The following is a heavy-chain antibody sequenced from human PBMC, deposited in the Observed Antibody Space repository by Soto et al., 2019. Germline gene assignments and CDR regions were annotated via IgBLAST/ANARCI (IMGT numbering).Heavy chain of an antibody. CDR2: INQDGSEK. D-gene: IGHD1-1*01. CDR1: GFAFKNNW. CDR3: AKLSRGPWCMDV. J-gene: IGHJ6*02. V-gene: IGHV3-7*03. Sequence: EVQLVESGGDLVQPGGSLRLSCAASGFAFKNNWMTWARQAPGKGLEWVANINQDGSEKNYVDSVKGRFAVSRDNAKNSLYLQMNSLTAEDTAVYYCAKLSRGPWCMDVWGQGTTVTVSS.